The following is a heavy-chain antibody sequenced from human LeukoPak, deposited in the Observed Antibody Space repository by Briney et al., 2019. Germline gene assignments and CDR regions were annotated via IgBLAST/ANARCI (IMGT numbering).Heavy chain of an antibody. J-gene: IGHJ4*02. V-gene: IGHV1-69*13. D-gene: IGHD4-17*01. CDR1: GGTFSSYA. CDR2: IIPIFGTA. Sequence: GASVKVSCKASGGTFSSYAISWVRQAPGQGLEWMGGIIPIFGTANYAQKFQGRVTITADESTSTAYMELSSLRSEDTAVYYCTRSGLYGDYGFRAGFDYWGQGTLVTVSS. CDR3: TRSGLYGDYGFRAGFDY.